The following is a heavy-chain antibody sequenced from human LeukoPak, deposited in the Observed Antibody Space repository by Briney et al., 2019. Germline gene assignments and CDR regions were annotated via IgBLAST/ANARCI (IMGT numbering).Heavy chain of an antibody. Sequence: GGSLRLSCEASGFTFRSLWMTWVRQAPGKGPEWVANINQDGSEEYYVDSVKGRFTISRDNAKNSLYLQMNSLRVDDTAVYYCLRGDRRDYWGQGTLVTVSS. CDR3: LRGDRRDY. J-gene: IGHJ4*02. CDR2: INQDGSEE. V-gene: IGHV3-7*01. CDR1: GFTFRSLW.